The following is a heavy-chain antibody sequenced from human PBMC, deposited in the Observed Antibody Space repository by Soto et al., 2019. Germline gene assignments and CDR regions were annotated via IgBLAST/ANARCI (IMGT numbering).Heavy chain of an antibody. CDR2: IYYTGST. CDR1: GASISSGNYY. V-gene: IGHV4-31*03. J-gene: IGHJ4*02. Sequence: QVQLQESGPELVKPSQTLSLTCSVSGASISSGNYYWSWIRQHPGKGLEWIGYIYYTGSTYYNPSLRSRITISEDMSKNHFSLRLSSVTAADTAVYYCARGREEAGGPFDYWGQGTLVTVSS. CDR3: ARGREEAGGPFDY. D-gene: IGHD3-10*01.